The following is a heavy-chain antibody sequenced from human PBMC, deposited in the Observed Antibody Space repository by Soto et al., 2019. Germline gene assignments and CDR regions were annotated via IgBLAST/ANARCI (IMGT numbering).Heavy chain of an antibody. CDR2: IWYDGSNK. CDR1: GFTFSSYG. CDR3: ARDQYSSSWLVDY. D-gene: IGHD6-13*01. Sequence: LRLSCAASGFTFSSYGMHWVRQAPGKGLEWVAVIWYDGSNKYYADSVKGRFTISRDNSKNTLYLQMNSLRAEDTAVYYCARDQYSSSWLVDYWGQGTLVTVSS. V-gene: IGHV3-33*01. J-gene: IGHJ4*02.